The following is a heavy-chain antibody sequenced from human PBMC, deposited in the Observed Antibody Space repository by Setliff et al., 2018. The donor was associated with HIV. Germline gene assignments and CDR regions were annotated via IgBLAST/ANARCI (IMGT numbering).Heavy chain of an antibody. Sequence: ASVKVSCKASGYTFTNYCIHWVRQAPGQGFEWLGMVNPSGGSTAYAEKFQGRVAMTRDTSTNTVYMDLSGLRSDDTAVYYCARDHYDILTGYYRDYYYMDVWGKGTTVTV. CDR1: GYTFTNYC. CDR3: ARDHYDILTGYYRDYYYMDV. CDR2: VNPSGGST. D-gene: IGHD3-9*01. V-gene: IGHV1-46*01. J-gene: IGHJ6*03.